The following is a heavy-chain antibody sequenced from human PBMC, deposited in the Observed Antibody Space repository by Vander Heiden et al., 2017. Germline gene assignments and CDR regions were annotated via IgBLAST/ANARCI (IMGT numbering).Heavy chain of an antibody. V-gene: IGHV3-48*01. D-gene: IGHD3-3*01. CDR2: ISSSSNTI. CDR1: GFVFVAYT. CDR3: ARDRFPL. J-gene: IGHJ4*02. Sequence: EVRLVESGGGLVQPGGSLRLSCAASGFVFVAYTMNWVRQAPEKGPEWIAYISSSSNTIYYADSVKGRFTISRDNAKKSLFLQMNSLRVEDTAVYYCARDRFPLWGQGTPVTVSS.